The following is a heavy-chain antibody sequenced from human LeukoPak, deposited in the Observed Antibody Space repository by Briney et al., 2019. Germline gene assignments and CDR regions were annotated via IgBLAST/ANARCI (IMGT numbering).Heavy chain of an antibody. D-gene: IGHD2-21*01. CDR1: GFTFRSHA. J-gene: IGHJ4*02. V-gene: IGHV3-23*01. Sequence: TGGSLRLSCVDSGFTFRSHAMSWVRQAPEKGLEFVSGIYENGGTTYYADSVKGRFSISRDNSKNTLYLQMDSLRGEDTAVYYCAKDFRIGYSAHFDYWGQGALVTVSS. CDR2: IYENGGTT. CDR3: AKDFRIGYSAHFDY.